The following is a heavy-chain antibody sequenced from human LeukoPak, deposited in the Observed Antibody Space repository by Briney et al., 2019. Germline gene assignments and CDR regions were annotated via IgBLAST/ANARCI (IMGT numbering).Heavy chain of an antibody. CDR2: INPNSGGT. D-gene: IGHD3-10*01. CDR1: GYTFTGSY. Sequence: GASVKVSCKASGYTFTGSYMHWVRQAPGQGLEWMGWINPNSGGTNYAQKFQGRVRMTRDTSISTAYMELNRLRSDDTAVYYCARGPPPYYGSGRYPPDYWGQGTLVIVSS. J-gene: IGHJ4*02. CDR3: ARGPPPYYGSGRYPPDY. V-gene: IGHV1-2*02.